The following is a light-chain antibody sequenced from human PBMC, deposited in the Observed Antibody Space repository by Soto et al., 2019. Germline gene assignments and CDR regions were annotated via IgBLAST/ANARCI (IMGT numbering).Light chain of an antibody. V-gene: IGLV2-14*01. J-gene: IGLJ2*01. Sequence: QSALTQHASVSGSPGQSITISCTGTSSDVGGYNYVSWYQQHPGKAPKLMIYDVSNRPSGVSNRFSGSKSGNTASLTISGLQAEDEADYYCRSYTSSSTRVFGGGTQLTVL. CDR1: SSDVGGYNY. CDR3: RSYTSSSTRV. CDR2: DVS.